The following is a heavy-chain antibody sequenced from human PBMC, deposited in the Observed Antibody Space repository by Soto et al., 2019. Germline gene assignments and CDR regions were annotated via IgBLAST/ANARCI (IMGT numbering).Heavy chain of an antibody. D-gene: IGHD1-26*01. CDR1: GFIFEDFG. CDR2: ISGSGFKK. J-gene: IGHJ5*02. V-gene: IGHV3-23*01. CDR3: AKNQGVELVPLATVDWFDP. Sequence: GGSLRLSCAASGFIFEDFGMSWVRQAPGKGLEWISSISGSGFKKYYADSVKGRFTISRANSKSTVYLELNNLSAEDTAVYHCAKNQGVELVPLATVDWFDPWGPGSVVTVSS.